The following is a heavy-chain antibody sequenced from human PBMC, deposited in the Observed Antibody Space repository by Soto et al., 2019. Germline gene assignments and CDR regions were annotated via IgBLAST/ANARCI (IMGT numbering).Heavy chain of an antibody. V-gene: IGHV3-7*01. J-gene: IGHJ6*02. CDR1: GFTFSSYW. D-gene: IGHD6-19*01. CDR3: ARDQGSGWYLGYYYYGMDV. CDR2: IKQDGSEK. Sequence: PGGSLRLSCAASGFTFSSYWMSWVRQAPGKGLEWVANIKQDGSEKYYVDSVKGRFTISRDNAKNSLYLQMNSLRAEDTAVYYCARDQGSGWYLGYYYYGMDVWGQGTTVTVSS.